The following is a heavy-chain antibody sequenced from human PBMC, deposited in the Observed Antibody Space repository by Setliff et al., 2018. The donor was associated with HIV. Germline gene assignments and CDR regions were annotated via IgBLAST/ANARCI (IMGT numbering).Heavy chain of an antibody. V-gene: IGHV4-4*09. CDR1: GGSFSNFF. CDR3: ARRGRFMGRFDP. D-gene: IGHD3-3*01. CDR2: INSSGAT. J-gene: IGHJ5*02. Sequence: SETLSLTCTVSGGSFSNFFWNWIRQPPGKGLEWIGYINSSGATNYNPSLKSRVNISIDPSKNHFTLRLSSVTVADTAVYYYARRGRFMGRFDPWGQGSLVTSPQ.